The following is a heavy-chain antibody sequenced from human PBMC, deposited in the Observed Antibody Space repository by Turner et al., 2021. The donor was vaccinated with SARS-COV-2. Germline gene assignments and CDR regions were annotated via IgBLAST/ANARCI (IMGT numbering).Heavy chain of an antibody. V-gene: IGHV4-39*01. CDR3: ARVKSTVTTYYYYYMDV. J-gene: IGHJ6*03. D-gene: IGHD4-4*01. Sequence: QLQLQESGPGLVKPSETLSLTCRVSGGSISSSSYYWGWIRQPPGKGPEWIGSVYDRGNTYYNPSLESRVTISVDTSNNQFSLKLNSVTAADTAVYYCARVKSTVTTYYYYYMDVWGKGTTVTVSS. CDR2: VYDRGNT. CDR1: GGSISSSSYY.